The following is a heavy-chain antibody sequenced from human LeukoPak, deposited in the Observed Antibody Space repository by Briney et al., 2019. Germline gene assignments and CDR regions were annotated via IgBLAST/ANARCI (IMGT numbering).Heavy chain of an antibody. V-gene: IGHV4-4*07. Sequence: PSETLSLTCTVSGGSISSYYWSWIRQPAGKGLEWIGRIYTSGSTNYNPSLKSRVTISVDTSKNQFSLKLSSVTAADTAVYYCAREGWQWLVHAFDIWGQGTMVTVSS. CDR3: AREGWQWLVHAFDI. J-gene: IGHJ3*02. CDR2: IYTSGST. CDR1: GGSISSYY. D-gene: IGHD6-19*01.